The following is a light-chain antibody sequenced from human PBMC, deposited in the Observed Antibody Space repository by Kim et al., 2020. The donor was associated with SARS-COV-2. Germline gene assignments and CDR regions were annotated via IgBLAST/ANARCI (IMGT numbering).Light chain of an antibody. Sequence: PGQKVTLSCRASQSVSTSSLAWYQQKPGQAPRLLIYGASTRAADIPDRFSGSGYGTDFTLTISRLEPEDFAVYYCQQYVRSPPYSFGQGTKL. J-gene: IGKJ2*01. CDR2: GAS. CDR3: QQYVRSPPYS. CDR1: QSVSTSS. V-gene: IGKV3-20*01.